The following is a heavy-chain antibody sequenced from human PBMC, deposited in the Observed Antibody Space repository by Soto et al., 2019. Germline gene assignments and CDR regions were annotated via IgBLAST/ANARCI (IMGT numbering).Heavy chain of an antibody. V-gene: IGHV3-64D*06. CDR3: VKDEGFCTGGNCYSVARGGFDL. J-gene: IGHJ3*01. Sequence: HPGGSLRLSCSASGFALSSYAMHWVRQAPGKGLEYVSSISSNGISTYYADSVKGRFTISIDNSQNTLYIQMNSLRPDDTALYYCVKDEGFCTGGNCYSVARGGFDLWGRGTMVTVSS. D-gene: IGHD2-15*01. CDR1: GFALSSYA. CDR2: ISSNGIST.